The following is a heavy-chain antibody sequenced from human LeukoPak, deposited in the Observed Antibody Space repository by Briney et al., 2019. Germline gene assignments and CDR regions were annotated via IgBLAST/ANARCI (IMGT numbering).Heavy chain of an antibody. CDR2: ISSSSSYI. CDR3: ARERGYYDSRSNAFDI. CDR1: GFTFSDYY. Sequence: GGSLRLSCAASGFTFSDYYMSWIRQAPGKGLEWVSYISSSSSYIYYADSVKGRFTISRDNAKNSLYLQMNSLRAEDTAVYYCARERGYYDSRSNAFDIWGQGTMVTVSS. J-gene: IGHJ3*02. D-gene: IGHD3-22*01. V-gene: IGHV3-11*06.